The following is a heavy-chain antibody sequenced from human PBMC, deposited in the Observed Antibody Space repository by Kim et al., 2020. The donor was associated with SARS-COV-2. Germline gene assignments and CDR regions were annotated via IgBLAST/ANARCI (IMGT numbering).Heavy chain of an antibody. J-gene: IGHJ6*02. CDR3: ARRSGEIAYYSMGL. D-gene: IGHD2-15*01. CDR1: GGSISSYY. V-gene: IGHV4-59*08. CDR2: IYYSGST. Sequence: SETLSLTCTVSGGSISSYYWSWIRQPPGKGLEWIRYIYYSGSTNYNPSLKSRVTISVDTSKNQFSLKLSSVTAADTAVYYCARRSGEIAYYSMGLWGQGTTVTVSS.